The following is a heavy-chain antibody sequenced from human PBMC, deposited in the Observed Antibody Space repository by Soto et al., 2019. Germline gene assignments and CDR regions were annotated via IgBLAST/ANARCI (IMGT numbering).Heavy chain of an antibody. J-gene: IGHJ4*02. Sequence: VQLVQSGGGLIQPGGSLRLSCVASGFTFSSYSMNWVRQAPGKGLEWVSYISGGSTTIYYTDSVKGRFTISRDNAKNSVYLQMDSLRAEDTAVYYCGRSAVDWGQGTLVTVSS. CDR1: GFTFSSYS. D-gene: IGHD6-19*01. CDR3: GRSAVD. CDR2: ISGGSTTI. V-gene: IGHV3-48*04.